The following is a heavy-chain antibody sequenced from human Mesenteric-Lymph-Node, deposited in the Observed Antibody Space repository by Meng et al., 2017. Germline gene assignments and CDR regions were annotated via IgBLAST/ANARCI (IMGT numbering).Heavy chain of an antibody. Sequence: SVKVSCKASGGTFSSYAISWVRQAPGQGLEWMGGIIPIFGTANYAQKFQGRVTITADESTSTAYMELSSLRSEDTAVYYCARARQGSGYSVDDIQFDYWGQGTLVTVSS. CDR3: ARARQGSGYSVDDIQFDY. CDR2: IIPIFGTA. CDR1: GGTFSSYA. V-gene: IGHV1-69*13. D-gene: IGHD3-22*01. J-gene: IGHJ4*02.